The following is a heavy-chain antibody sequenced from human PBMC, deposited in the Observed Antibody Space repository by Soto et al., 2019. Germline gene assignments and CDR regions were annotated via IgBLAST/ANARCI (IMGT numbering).Heavy chain of an antibody. J-gene: IGHJ4*02. CDR1: GYTCTRYG. CDR3: ARDLNTMIVVVFDY. Sequence: ASVTVSFKASGYTCTRYGISWVRQAPGQGLEGMGRISAYNGNTKYAQKLQRRVTMTTDTSTSKAYMELRSLRSDYTAVYYCARDLNTMIVVVFDYWGQGTLVTVSS. V-gene: IGHV1-18*04. CDR2: ISAYNGNT. D-gene: IGHD3-22*01.